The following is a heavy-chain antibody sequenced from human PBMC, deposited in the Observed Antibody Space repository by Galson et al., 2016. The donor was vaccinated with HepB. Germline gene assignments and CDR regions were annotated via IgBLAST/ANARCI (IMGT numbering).Heavy chain of an antibody. Sequence: SLRLSCAASGFTLSSSAMTWVRQAPGRGLEWVSATTETDSFAYYADSVRGRFTLSRDTSKNTVYLQMNYLRADDTALYYCGRDYPTMTDRYPYHVDVWGKGTAVTVSS. V-gene: IGHV3-23*01. J-gene: IGHJ6*04. CDR1: GFTLSSSA. CDR2: TTETDSFA. D-gene: IGHD4-17*01. CDR3: GRDYPTMTDRYPYHVDV.